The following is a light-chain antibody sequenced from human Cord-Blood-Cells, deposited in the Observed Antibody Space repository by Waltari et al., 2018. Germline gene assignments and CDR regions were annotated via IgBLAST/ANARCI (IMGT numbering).Light chain of an antibody. V-gene: IGLV2-11*01. CDR3: CSYAGSYTYV. CDR2: DVS. Sequence: QSVLTQPRSVSGSPGQSVTLSCTGTRSDVGGYNYVSWYQQHPGKAPKLMIYDVSKRPSVVPDRFSGSKSGNTASLTISGLQAEDEADYYCCSYAGSYTYVFGTGTKVTVL. J-gene: IGLJ1*01. CDR1: RSDVGGYNY.